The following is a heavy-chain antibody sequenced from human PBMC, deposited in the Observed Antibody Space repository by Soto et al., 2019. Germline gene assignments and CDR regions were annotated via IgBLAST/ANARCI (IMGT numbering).Heavy chain of an antibody. V-gene: IGHV1-69*13. D-gene: IGHD1-7*01. CDR2: IIPIFGTA. J-gene: IGHJ4*02. CDR1: GGTFSSYA. CDR3: ARDLRRNWNYVPYYFDY. Sequence: SVKVSCKASGGTFSSYAISWVRQAPGQGLEWMGGIIPIFGTANYAQKFQGRVTITADESTSTAYMELSSLRSEDTAVYYCARDLRRNWNYVPYYFDYWGQGTLVTVSS.